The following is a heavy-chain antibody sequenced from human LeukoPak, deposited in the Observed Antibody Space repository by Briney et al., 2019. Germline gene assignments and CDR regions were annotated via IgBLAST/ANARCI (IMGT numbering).Heavy chain of an antibody. CDR1: GGTFSSYA. CDR2: IIPIFGIA. CDR3: ARDAPYSSSTFDP. Sequence: ASVKVSCKASGGTFSSYAISWVRQAPGQGLEWMGRIIPIFGIANYAQKFQGRVTITADKSTSTAYMELSSLRSDDTAVYYCARDAPYSSSTFDPWGQGTLVTVSS. D-gene: IGHD6-6*01. V-gene: IGHV1-69*04. J-gene: IGHJ5*02.